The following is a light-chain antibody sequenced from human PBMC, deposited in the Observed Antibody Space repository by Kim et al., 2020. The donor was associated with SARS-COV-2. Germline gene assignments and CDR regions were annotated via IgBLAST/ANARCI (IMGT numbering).Light chain of an antibody. CDR3: CSRDSSAKEYV. Sequence: ALGQTVRITCQGDSLRKSYASWYQQKPGQATILVMSDENNRPSGIPDRFSGSSSGSTASLTITGAQAEDEADYYCCSRDSSAKEYVFGTGTKVTVL. J-gene: IGLJ1*01. CDR2: DEN. CDR1: SLRKSY. V-gene: IGLV3-19*01.